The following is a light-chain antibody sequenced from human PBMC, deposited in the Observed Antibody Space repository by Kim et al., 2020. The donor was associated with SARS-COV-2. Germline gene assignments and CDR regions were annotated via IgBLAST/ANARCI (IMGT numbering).Light chain of an antibody. CDR3: QAWDSSSWV. CDR1: KLGDKY. CDR2: QDS. V-gene: IGLV3-1*01. Sequence: SVYPGQTASITCSGDKLGDKYACWYQQKPGQSPVLVIYQDSKRPSGIPERFSGSNSGNTATLTISGTQAMDEADYYCQAWDSSSWVFGGGTKLTVL. J-gene: IGLJ3*02.